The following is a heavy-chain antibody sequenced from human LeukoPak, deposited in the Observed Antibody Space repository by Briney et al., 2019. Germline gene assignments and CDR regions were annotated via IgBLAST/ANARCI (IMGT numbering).Heavy chain of an antibody. Sequence: GASVKLSCKASGGTFSSYAISWVRQAPGQGLEWMGGIIPIFGTANYAQKFQGRVTITADKSTSTAYMELSSLRSEDTAVYYCARIAARDAFDIWGQGTMVTVSS. CDR1: GGTFSSYA. CDR2: IIPIFGTA. CDR3: ARIAARDAFDI. J-gene: IGHJ3*02. V-gene: IGHV1-69*06.